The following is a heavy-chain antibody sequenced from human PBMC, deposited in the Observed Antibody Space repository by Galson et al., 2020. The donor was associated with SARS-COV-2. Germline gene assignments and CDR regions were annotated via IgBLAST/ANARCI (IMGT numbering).Heavy chain of an antibody. J-gene: IGHJ5*02. Sequence: ASVKVSCKASGYTFTSYYMHWVRQAPGQGLEWMGIINPSGSSTTYAQKFQGRVTMTRDTSTSTVYMELSSLKSEDTAGYYWASMKSYESGSWGGFDPGGQGTLVTVSP. D-gene: IGHD3-10*01. V-gene: IGHV1-46*03. CDR1: GYTFTSYY. CDR3: ASMKSYESGSWGGFDP. CDR2: INPSGSST.